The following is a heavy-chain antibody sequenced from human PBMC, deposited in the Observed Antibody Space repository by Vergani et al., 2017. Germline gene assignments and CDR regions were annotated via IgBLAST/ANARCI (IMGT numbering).Heavy chain of an antibody. CDR2: IYYSGST. CDR3: AGGIRYCSGGSCYLTPLDY. CDR1: GGSISSYY. D-gene: IGHD2-15*01. J-gene: IGHJ4*02. Sequence: QVQLQESGPGLVKPSETLSLTCTVSGGSISSYYWSWIRQPPGKGLEWIGYIYYSGSTNYNPSLKSRVTISVDTSKNKFSLKLSSVTAADTAVYYCAGGIRYCSGGSCYLTPLDYWGQGTLVTVSS. V-gene: IGHV4-59*01.